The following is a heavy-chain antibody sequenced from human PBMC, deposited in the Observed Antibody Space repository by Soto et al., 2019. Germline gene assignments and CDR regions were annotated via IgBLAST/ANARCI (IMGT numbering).Heavy chain of an antibody. CDR2: MNPNSGDT. J-gene: IGHJ4*02. V-gene: IGHV1-8*01. CDR3: ARWYGGNSGDY. CDR1: GYTFTSYD. D-gene: IGHD2-21*02. Sequence: QVQLVQSGAEVKKPGASVKVSCKASGYTFTSYDINWVRQATGHGPEWMGWMNPNSGDTHYAQTFQGRVTMTRNTSIRTAYMELSSLRSEDPAMYYCARWYGGNSGDYWGQGTLVTVSS.